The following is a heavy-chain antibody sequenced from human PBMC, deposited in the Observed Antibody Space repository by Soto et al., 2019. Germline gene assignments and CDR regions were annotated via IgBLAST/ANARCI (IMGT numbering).Heavy chain of an antibody. CDR1: GYPFSKYG. CDR3: ATSYDSWFDP. J-gene: IGHJ5*02. Sequence: QLQLVQSGAEVERPGASVRVSCKAYGYPFSKYGISWIRQAPGQGLEWMGWIKPDNGDTNYAQKFQGRGTMTTDTSSNTAYVELRSLRSDVTAEYYCATSYDSWFDPWGQGTLVSVSS. V-gene: IGHV1-18*04. D-gene: IGHD5-12*01. CDR2: IKPDNGDT.